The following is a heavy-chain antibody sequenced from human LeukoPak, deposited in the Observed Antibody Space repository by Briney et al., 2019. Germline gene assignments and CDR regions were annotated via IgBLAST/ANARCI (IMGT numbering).Heavy chain of an antibody. CDR3: ASDPAAIISYYYYYMDV. Sequence: GGSLRLSCAASGFTFSSYSMNWVRQAPGKGLEWVSSISSSSSYIYYADSVKGRFTISRDNAKNSLYLQMNSLRAEDTAVYYCASDPAAIISYYYYYMDVWGKGTTVTVSS. D-gene: IGHD2-2*02. CDR2: ISSSSSYI. V-gene: IGHV3-21*01. J-gene: IGHJ6*03. CDR1: GFTFSSYS.